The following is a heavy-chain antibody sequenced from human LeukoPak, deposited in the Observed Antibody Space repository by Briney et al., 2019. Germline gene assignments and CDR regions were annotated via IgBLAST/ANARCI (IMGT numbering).Heavy chain of an antibody. D-gene: IGHD2-2*01. CDR1: GGSISGCY. J-gene: IGHJ5*02. CDR3: ARDEGSTSYNWFDP. Sequence: SETLSLTCTVSGGSISGCYWSWIRQPAGKGLEWIGRIYTSGSTNYNPSLKSRVTMSVDTSKKQFSLKLSSVTAADTAVYWCARDEGSTSYNWFDPWGQGTLVTVSS. V-gene: IGHV4-4*07. CDR2: IYTSGST.